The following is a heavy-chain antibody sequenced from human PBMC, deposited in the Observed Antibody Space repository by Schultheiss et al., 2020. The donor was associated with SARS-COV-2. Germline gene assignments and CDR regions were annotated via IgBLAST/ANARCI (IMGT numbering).Heavy chain of an antibody. CDR1: GFTFSSYG. D-gene: IGHD2/OR15-2a*01. V-gene: IGHV3-30*02. Sequence: GESLPLSCAASGFTFSSYGMHWVRQAPGKGLEWVAFIRYDGSNKYYADSVKGRFTISRDNSKNTLYLQMNSLRAEDTAVYYCAKDRYYLNPYYYYYGMDVWGQGTTVTVSS. CDR2: IRYDGSNK. J-gene: IGHJ6*02. CDR3: AKDRYYLNPYYYYYGMDV.